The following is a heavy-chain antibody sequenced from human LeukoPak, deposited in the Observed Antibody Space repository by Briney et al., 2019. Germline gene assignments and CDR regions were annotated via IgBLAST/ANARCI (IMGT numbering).Heavy chain of an antibody. CDR2: ISGSGGST. V-gene: IGHV3-23*01. CDR3: ARDGSQLWSPHDY. Sequence: GGSLRVSCAASGFTFNDYGMSWVRQAPGKGLEWGSGISGSGGSTYYADSVKGRFTISRDNSKNTLYLQMNSLRAEDTAVYYCARDGSQLWSPHDYWGQGTLVTVSS. CDR1: GFTFNDYG. D-gene: IGHD5-18*01. J-gene: IGHJ4*02.